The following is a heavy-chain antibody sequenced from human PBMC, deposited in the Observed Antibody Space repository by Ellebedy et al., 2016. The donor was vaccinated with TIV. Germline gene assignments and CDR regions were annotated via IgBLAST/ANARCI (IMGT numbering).Heavy chain of an antibody. CDR1: GASISNSGYY. D-gene: IGHD3-3*01. J-gene: IGHJ3*02. V-gene: IGHV4-61*05. Sequence: SETLSLTCNVSGASISNSGYYWGWIRQPPGKGLEWIGYIYYSGRSNYNPSLKSRVSISVDTSKNDFALRLTSMTAADTAVYYCARREWSDAFDIWGQGTMVTVSS. CDR2: IYYSGRS. CDR3: ARREWSDAFDI.